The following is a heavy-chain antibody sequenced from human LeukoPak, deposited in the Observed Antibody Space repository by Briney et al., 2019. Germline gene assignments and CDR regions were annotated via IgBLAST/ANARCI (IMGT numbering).Heavy chain of an antibody. CDR3: ARQTGSGLFILP. Sequence: SETLSLTCIVSGDSISSSNSYWGWIRQPPGKGLEWIGSIYYSGNTYYNASLKSRVSISVDASKNHFSLRLTSVTAADTAVYYCARQTGSGLFILPGGQGTLVTVSS. CDR2: IYYSGNT. J-gene: IGHJ4*02. CDR1: GDSISSSNSY. D-gene: IGHD3/OR15-3a*01. V-gene: IGHV4-39*01.